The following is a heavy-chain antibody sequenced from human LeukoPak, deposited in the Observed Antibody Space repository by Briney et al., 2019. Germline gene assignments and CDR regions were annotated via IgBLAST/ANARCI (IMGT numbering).Heavy chain of an antibody. D-gene: IGHD3-10*01. Sequence: GGSLRLSCAASGFTFSSAWMNWVRQAPGKGLEWVGRIKSETDGGTTDYAAPVKGTFTISRDDSENTLYLQMNSLRAEDTAVYYCATVFGYDGSGSSDYWGQGALVTVSS. CDR1: GFTFSSAW. CDR3: ATVFGYDGSGSSDY. V-gene: IGHV3-15*07. J-gene: IGHJ4*02. CDR2: IKSETDGGTT.